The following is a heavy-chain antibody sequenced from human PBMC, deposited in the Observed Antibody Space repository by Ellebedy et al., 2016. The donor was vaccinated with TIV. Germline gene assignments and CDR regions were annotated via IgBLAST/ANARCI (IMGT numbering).Heavy chain of an antibody. CDR1: GYTFTGYY. J-gene: IGHJ4*02. CDR3: ATDSGRLFDY. V-gene: IGHV1-24*01. Sequence: ASVKVSCKASGYTFTGYYMHWVRQAPGKGLEWMGGFDPEDGETIYAQKFQGRVTMTEDTSTDTAYMELSSLRSEDTAVYYCATDSGRLFDYWGQGTLVTVSS. D-gene: IGHD5-12*01. CDR2: FDPEDGET.